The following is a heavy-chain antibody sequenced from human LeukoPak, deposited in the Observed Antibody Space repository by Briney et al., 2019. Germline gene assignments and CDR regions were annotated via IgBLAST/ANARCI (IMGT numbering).Heavy chain of an antibody. J-gene: IGHJ4*02. CDR1: GFTFSSYA. Sequence: PGGSLRLSCAASGFTFSSYAMHWVRQAPGKGLEWVAVISYDGSNKYYADSVKGRFTISRDNSKNTLYLQMNSLRAEDTAVYYCAKVIWFGELLEALDYWGQGTLVTVSS. CDR3: AKVIWFGELLEALDY. CDR2: ISYDGSNK. V-gene: IGHV3-30*04. D-gene: IGHD3-10*01.